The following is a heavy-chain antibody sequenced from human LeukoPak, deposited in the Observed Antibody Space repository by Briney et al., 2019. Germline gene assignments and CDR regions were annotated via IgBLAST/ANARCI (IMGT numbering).Heavy chain of an antibody. J-gene: IGHJ6*03. CDR3: ARGGGPSGYYMDV. Sequence: SETLSLTCAVYGGSFSGYYWSWIRQPPGKGLEWIGEINHSGSTNYNPSLKSRITISVDTSKNQFSLKLSSVTAADTAVYYCARGGGPSGYYMDVWGKGTTVTVSS. V-gene: IGHV4-34*01. CDR1: GGSFSGYY. CDR2: INHSGST. D-gene: IGHD2-15*01.